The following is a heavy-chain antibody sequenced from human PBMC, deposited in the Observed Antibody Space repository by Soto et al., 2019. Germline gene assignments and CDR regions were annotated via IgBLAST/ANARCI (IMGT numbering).Heavy chain of an antibody. D-gene: IGHD3-22*01. Sequence: SETLSLTCTVSGGSISSYYWSWVRQPPGKGLEWIGYIYYSGSTNYNPSLKSRVAISVDTSKNQLSLNLSSVTAADTAVYYCARDGYYYDSSGYQRVYYFDYWGQGTLVTVSS. J-gene: IGHJ4*02. V-gene: IGHV4-59*01. CDR2: IYYSGST. CDR1: GGSISSYY. CDR3: ARDGYYYDSSGYQRVYYFDY.